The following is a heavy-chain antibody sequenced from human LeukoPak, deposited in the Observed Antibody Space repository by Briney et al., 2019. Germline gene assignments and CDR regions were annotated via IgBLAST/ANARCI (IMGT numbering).Heavy chain of an antibody. CDR1: GFTFSSYG. V-gene: IGHV3-30*02. CDR2: IRYDGRNK. CDR3: AKDSGRTDAFGTSSPYYIDV. J-gene: IGHJ6*03. D-gene: IGHD3-10*01. Sequence: PGGSLRLSCAAYGFTFSSYGMHWVRQAPGKGLEWVAFIRYDGRNKYYADSVKGRFTISRDNSKNTLYLQMNSLRAEDTAVYYCAKDSGRTDAFGTSSPYYIDVWGKGTTVTISS.